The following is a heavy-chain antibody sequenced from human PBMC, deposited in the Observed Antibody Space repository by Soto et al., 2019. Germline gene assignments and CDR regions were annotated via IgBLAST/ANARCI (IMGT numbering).Heavy chain of an antibody. CDR2: IYYRRST. D-gene: IGHD6-19*01. Sequence: SETLSLTCAVSGGSISSYYWIWIRQPPGKRLEWIGYIYYRRSTNYNPSNKSRVTISVDTSQNQFSPKLRFVTAADTAVYYCARRYGWNFDYWGQGTLVTVSS. V-gene: IGHV4-59*08. CDR1: GGSISSYY. J-gene: IGHJ4*02. CDR3: ARRYGWNFDY.